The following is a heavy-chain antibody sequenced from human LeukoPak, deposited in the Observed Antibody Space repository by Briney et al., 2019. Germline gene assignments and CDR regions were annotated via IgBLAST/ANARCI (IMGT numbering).Heavy chain of an antibody. CDR2: ISGSGGST. J-gene: IGHJ4*02. D-gene: IGHD2-15*01. Sequence: GGSLRLSCAASGFTFSSYGMTWVRQAPGKGLEWVSGISGSGGSTYYEDSVKGRFTISRDNSKNTLYLQMNSLRAEDTAVYYCAINIGGTCYSHLDFWGQGTLVTISS. V-gene: IGHV3-23*01. CDR1: GFTFSSYG. CDR3: AINIGGTCYSHLDF.